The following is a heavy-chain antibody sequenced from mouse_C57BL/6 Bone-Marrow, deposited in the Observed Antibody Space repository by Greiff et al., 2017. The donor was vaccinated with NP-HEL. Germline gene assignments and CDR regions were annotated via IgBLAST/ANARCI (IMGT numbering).Heavy chain of an antibody. J-gene: IGHJ4*01. D-gene: IGHD2-3*01. CDR1: GYTFTDYN. V-gene: IGHV1-22*01. CDR2: INPNNGGT. CDR3: ARWGLLPYYYAMDY. Sequence: EVQLQQSGPELVKPGASVKMSCKASGYTFTDYNMHWVKQSHGKSLEWIGYINPNNGGTSYNQKFKGKATLTVNKSSSTAYMELRSLTSEDSAVYYCARWGLLPYYYAMDYWGQGTSVTVSS.